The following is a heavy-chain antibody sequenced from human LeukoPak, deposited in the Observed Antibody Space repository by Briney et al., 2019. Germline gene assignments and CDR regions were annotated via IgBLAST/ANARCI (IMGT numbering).Heavy chain of an antibody. V-gene: IGHV4-59*08. Sequence: SETLSLTCTVSGGSISGYYWSWIRQPPGKGLEWIGYIYYIGSTNYNPSLKSRVTISVDTSKNQFSLNLTSVTAADTAVYYCARHSGSSWYYFDYWGQGALVTVSS. CDR3: ARHSGSSWYYFDY. CDR2: IYYIGST. D-gene: IGHD6-13*01. J-gene: IGHJ4*02. CDR1: GGSISGYY.